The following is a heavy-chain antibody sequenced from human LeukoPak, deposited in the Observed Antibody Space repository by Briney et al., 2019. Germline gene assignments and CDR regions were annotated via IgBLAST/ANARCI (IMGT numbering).Heavy chain of an antibody. CDR3: ANQFSGSYLVYFDY. CDR2: ISGSGGST. CDR1: GFTFSGHG. Sequence: PGGSLRLSCAASGFTFSGHGMSWVRQAPGKGLEWVSAISGSGGSTYYADSVKGRFTISRDNSKNTLYLQMNSLRAEDTAVYYCANQFSGSYLVYFDYWGQGTLVTVSS. J-gene: IGHJ4*02. V-gene: IGHV3-23*01. D-gene: IGHD3-10*01.